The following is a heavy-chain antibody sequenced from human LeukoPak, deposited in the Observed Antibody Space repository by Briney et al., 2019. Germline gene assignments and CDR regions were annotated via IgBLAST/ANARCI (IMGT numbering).Heavy chain of an antibody. CDR1: AFTFSSYE. CDR3: VRWGGVSSY. Sequence: GGSLRLSCAASAFTFSSYEMNWVRQAPGKGLEWVSFISSSGNTKNYADSVKGRFTVSRDNAKNSLYLQMNSLRAEDTAVYYCVRWGGVSSYWGQGTLCSVSS. CDR2: ISSSGNTK. V-gene: IGHV3-48*03. D-gene: IGHD3-16*01. J-gene: IGHJ4*02.